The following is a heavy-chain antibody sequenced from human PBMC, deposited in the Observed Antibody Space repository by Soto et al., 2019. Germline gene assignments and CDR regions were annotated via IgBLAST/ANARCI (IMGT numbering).Heavy chain of an antibody. Sequence: GGSLRLSCAASGFTVSSNYMSWVRQAPGKGLEWVSVIYSGGSTYYADSVKGRFTISRDNSKNTLYLQMNSLRAEDTAVYYCARDPGDGYNSAFDIWGQGTMVTVSS. J-gene: IGHJ3*02. CDR2: IYSGGST. CDR3: ARDPGDGYNSAFDI. V-gene: IGHV3-53*05. D-gene: IGHD5-12*01. CDR1: GFTVSSNY.